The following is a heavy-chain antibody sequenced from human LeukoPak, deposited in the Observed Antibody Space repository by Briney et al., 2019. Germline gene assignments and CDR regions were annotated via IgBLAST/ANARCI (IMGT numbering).Heavy chain of an antibody. CDR2: ISHSGNT. D-gene: IGHD6-19*01. Sequence: SETLSLTCTVSGGSVSGYYWSWLRQPPGKGLEWIAYISHSGNTSYNPSLKSRVTISKDTSKNQFSLRLNSVTAADTAVYHCARGAGWYEYWGQGTLVTVSS. CDR1: GGSVSGYY. J-gene: IGHJ4*02. V-gene: IGHV4-59*02. CDR3: ARGAGWYEY.